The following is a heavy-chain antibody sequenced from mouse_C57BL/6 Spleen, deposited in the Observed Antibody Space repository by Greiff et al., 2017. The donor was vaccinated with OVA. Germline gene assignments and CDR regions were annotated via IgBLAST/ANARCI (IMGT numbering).Heavy chain of an antibody. CDR3: ARVWDRWYFDV. J-gene: IGHJ1*03. CDR1: GFSLTSYG. CDR2: IWSGGST. V-gene: IGHV2-2*01. D-gene: IGHD4-1*01. Sequence: VKVVESGPGLVQPSQSLSITCTVSGFSLTSYGVHWVRQSPGKGLEWLGVIWSGGSTDYNAAFISRLSISKDNSKSQVFFKMNSLQADDTAIYYCARVWDRWYFDVWGTGTTVTVSS.